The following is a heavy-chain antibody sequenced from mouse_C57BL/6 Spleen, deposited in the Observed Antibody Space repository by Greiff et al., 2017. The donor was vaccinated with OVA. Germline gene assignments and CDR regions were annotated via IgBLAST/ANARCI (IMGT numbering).Heavy chain of an antibody. CDR3: ASYDGVYFDY. J-gene: IGHJ2*01. Sequence: EVKLQESGPGLVKPSQSLSLTCSVTGYSITSGYYWNWIRQFPGNKLEWMGYISYDGSNNYNPSLKNRISITRDTSKNQFFLKLKSVTTEDTATYYCASYDGVYFDYWGQGTTLTVSS. CDR2: ISYDGSN. D-gene: IGHD2-3*01. CDR1: GYSITSGYY. V-gene: IGHV3-6*01.